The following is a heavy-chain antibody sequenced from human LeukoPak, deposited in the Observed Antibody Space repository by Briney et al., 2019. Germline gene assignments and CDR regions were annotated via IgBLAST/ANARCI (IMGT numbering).Heavy chain of an antibody. D-gene: IGHD6-6*01. CDR1: GYTFTGYY. V-gene: IGHV1-2*02. Sequence: ASVKVSCKASGYTFTGYYMHWVRQAPGQGLEWRGWINPNSGGTNYAQKFQGRVTMTSDTSISTAYMELSRLRSDDTAVYYCARSLGYSSSSLLLHYFDYWGQGTLVTVSS. J-gene: IGHJ4*02. CDR2: INPNSGGT. CDR3: ARSLGYSSSSLLLHYFDY.